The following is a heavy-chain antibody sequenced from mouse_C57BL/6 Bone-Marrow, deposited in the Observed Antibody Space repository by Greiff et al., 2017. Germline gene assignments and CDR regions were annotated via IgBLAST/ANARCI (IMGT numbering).Heavy chain of an antibody. D-gene: IGHD1-1*01. CDR3: ARDGSSFDY. J-gene: IGHJ2*01. CDR1: ATPFPDSN. Sequence: QVQLQQSGPELVKPGASVKISSRPSATPFPDSNITWVKQRPGQGLEWVGWILPGSGSTYYNEKFKGKATLTVDKSSSTAYMLLSSLTSEDSAVYFCARDGSSFDYWGQGTTLTVSS. CDR2: ILPGSGST. V-gene: IGHV1-75*01.